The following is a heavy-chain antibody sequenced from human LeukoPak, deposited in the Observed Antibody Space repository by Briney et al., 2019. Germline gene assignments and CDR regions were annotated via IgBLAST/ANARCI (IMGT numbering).Heavy chain of an antibody. V-gene: IGHV4-39*01. Sequence: SETLSLTCTVSGGSISSNSYYWGWLRQSPGKGMEWIGSIYYSGSTYDNPSLKSRVTISVHTSKNQFSLKLSSVTAADTALYYCARGYYDVLTGHPKNFDYWDQGTLVTVSS. CDR2: IYYSGST. D-gene: IGHD3-9*01. CDR3: ARGYYDVLTGHPKNFDY. CDR1: GGSISSNSYY. J-gene: IGHJ4*02.